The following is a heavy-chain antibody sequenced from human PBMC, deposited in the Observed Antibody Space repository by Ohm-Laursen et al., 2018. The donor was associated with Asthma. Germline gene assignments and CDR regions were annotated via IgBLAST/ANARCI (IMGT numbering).Heavy chain of an antibody. CDR2: ISGSGGST. Sequence: SLRLSCAASGFTFSSYAMSWVRQAPGKGLEWVSAISGSGGSTYYADSVKGRFTISRDNSKNTLYLQMNSLRAEDTAVYYCTKGSGYYYDSSGYYPLNDAFDIWGQGTMVTVSS. D-gene: IGHD3-22*01. CDR3: TKGSGYYYDSSGYYPLNDAFDI. CDR1: GFTFSSYA. J-gene: IGHJ3*02. V-gene: IGHV3-23*01.